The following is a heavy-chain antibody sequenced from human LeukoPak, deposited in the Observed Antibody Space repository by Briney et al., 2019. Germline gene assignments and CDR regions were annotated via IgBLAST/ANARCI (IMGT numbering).Heavy chain of an antibody. CDR3: ARGRIWYSSGWSVGLSGAFDI. V-gene: IGHV4-34*01. CDR1: GGSFSGYY. CDR2: INHSGST. Sequence: SETLSLTCAVYGGSFSGYYWSWIRQPPGKGLEWIGEINHSGSTNYNPSLKSRVTISVDTSKNQFSLKLSSVTAADTAVYYCARGRIWYSSGWSVGLSGAFDIWGQGTMVTVSS. J-gene: IGHJ3*02. D-gene: IGHD6-13*01.